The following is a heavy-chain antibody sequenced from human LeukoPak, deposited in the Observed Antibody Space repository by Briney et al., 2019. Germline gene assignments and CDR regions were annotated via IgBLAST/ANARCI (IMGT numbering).Heavy chain of an antibody. V-gene: IGHV4-39*07. CDR3: ARVFDS. CDR2: VFYTGKT. CDR1: GGSVSTSDYY. Sequence: SETLSLTCTVSGGSVSTSDYYWGWIRQSPVKGLEWIGDVFYTGKTNYNPSLRGRATISIDTSKNQFSLKLTYVTAAESAVYYCARVFDSWGQGTLVTVSS. J-gene: IGHJ4*02.